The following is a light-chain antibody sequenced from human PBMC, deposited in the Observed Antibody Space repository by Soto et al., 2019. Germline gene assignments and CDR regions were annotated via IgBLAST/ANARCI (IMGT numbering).Light chain of an antibody. CDR3: SSYAGSSNV. CDR2: EVN. CDR1: SSDVGGYNY. Sequence: SVLTEPASASGSPGQSVAISCPGTSSDVGGYNYVSWYQQHPGKAPKLMIYEVNKRPSGVPDRFSGSKSGNTASLTVSGLQAEDEADYYCSSYAGSSNVFGTGTKVTVL. V-gene: IGLV2-8*01. J-gene: IGLJ1*01.